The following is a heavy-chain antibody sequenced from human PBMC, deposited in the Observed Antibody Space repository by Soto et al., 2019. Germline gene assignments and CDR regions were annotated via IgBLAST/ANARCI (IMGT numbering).Heavy chain of an antibody. V-gene: IGHV3-74*01. D-gene: IGHD2-8*01. CDR1: GFTFSTYW. CDR3: ASSACCLYFWDY. CDR2: INSDGSST. J-gene: IGHJ4*02. Sequence: GGSLRLSCAASGFTFSTYWMHWVRQAPGKGLVWVSRINSDGSSTNYADSVKGRFTISRDNAKNMLYLQMNSLRVEDTAGYDCASSACCLYFWDYGGQVT.